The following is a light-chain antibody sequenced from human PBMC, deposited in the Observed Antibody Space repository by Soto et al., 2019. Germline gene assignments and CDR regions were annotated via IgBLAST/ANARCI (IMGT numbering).Light chain of an antibody. CDR2: EVS. CDR1: SSDVGDFDY. Sequence: QSALTQPPSASGSPGQSVTVSCTGTSSDVGDFDYVSWYQQHPGKAPKLMIYEVSKRPSGVPARFSGSKSGNTASLTVSGLQAEDEADYYCSSYAGSNNWVFGGGTKVTVL. CDR3: SSYAGSNNWV. V-gene: IGLV2-8*01. J-gene: IGLJ3*02.